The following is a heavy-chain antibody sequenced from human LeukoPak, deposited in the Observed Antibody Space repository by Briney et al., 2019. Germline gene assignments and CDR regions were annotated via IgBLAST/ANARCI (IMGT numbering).Heavy chain of an antibody. V-gene: IGHV1-69*13. Sequence: SVKVSCKASGGTFSSYAISGVRQAPGQGLEWMGVIIPIFGTANYAQKFQGRVTITADESTSRAYMELSSLRSEDTAVYHCAILVVPAAIGNYYGMDVWGKGTTVTVSS. D-gene: IGHD2-2*01. CDR3: AILVVPAAIGNYYGMDV. J-gene: IGHJ6*04. CDR2: IIPIFGTA. CDR1: GGTFSSYA.